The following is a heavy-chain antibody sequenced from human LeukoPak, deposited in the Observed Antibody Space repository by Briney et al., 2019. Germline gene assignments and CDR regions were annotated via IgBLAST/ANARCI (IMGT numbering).Heavy chain of an antibody. J-gene: IGHJ5*02. V-gene: IGHV4-38-2*02. CDR2: IYHSGST. D-gene: IGHD3-10*01. Sequence: SETLSLTCAVSGYSISSGYHWGWIRQPPGKGLEWIGSIYHSGSTYYNPSLKSRVTISVDTSKNQFSLKLSSVTAADTAVYYCARDFYYGSGSYNWFDPWGQGTLVTVSS. CDR3: ARDFYYGSGSYNWFDP. CDR1: GYSISSGYH.